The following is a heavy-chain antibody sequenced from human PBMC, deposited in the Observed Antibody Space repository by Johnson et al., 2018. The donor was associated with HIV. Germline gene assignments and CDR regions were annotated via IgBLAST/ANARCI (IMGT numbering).Heavy chain of an antibody. CDR1: GFTFSDHW. J-gene: IGHJ3*02. Sequence: VQLVESGGGVVQPGRFLRLSCAASGFTFSDHWMQWVRQAPGKGLEWVANIKEDGSEEYYVDSVEGRLTISRDNDKSSLYLQIDNVRADDTGMYYCARDGLYSSPWDAFDIWGQGTMVSVSS. CDR2: IKEDGSEE. CDR3: ARDGLYSSPWDAFDI. D-gene: IGHD6-13*01. V-gene: IGHV3-7*05.